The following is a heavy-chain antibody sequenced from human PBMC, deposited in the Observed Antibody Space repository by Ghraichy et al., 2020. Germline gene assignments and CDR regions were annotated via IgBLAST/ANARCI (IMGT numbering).Heavy chain of an antibody. CDR2: IHETGGPR. D-gene: IGHD3-10*01. J-gene: IGHJ4*02. Sequence: LSLTCATSGFTFTGNAMTWVRQGTGKGLEWVSTIHETGGPRNYADSVKGRFTISRDDSKNMIYLQMNSLRADDTAVYYCEKERGSKYFNWVKDYWGQGTLVTVSS. CDR1: GFTFTGNA. CDR3: EKERGSKYFNWVKDY. V-gene: IGHV3-23*01.